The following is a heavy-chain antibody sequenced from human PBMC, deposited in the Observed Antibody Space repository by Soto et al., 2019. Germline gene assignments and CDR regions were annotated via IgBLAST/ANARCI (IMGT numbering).Heavy chain of an antibody. CDR1: GFSINTGGVG. D-gene: IGHD3-9*01. Sequence: QITLKESGPTLVKPTETLTLTCTLSGFSINTGGVGVGWIRQPPGKAPEWLALLYWNDDEWYSPSLRYRLSDTKDTPKKKVVLKMTHKNPAETGKFFCAKRRALKNILFFARGGQGARVTVPS. CDR2: LYWNDDE. CDR3: AKRRALKNILFFAR. V-gene: IGHV2-5*01. J-gene: IGHJ1*01.